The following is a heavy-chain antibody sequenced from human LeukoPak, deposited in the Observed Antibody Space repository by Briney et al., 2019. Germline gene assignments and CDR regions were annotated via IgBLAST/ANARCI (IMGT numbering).Heavy chain of an antibody. D-gene: IGHD1-26*01. V-gene: IGHV4-39*01. CDR1: GGSTSSSSYY. J-gene: IGHJ4*02. CDR2: IYYSGST. Sequence: KPSETLSLTCTVSGGSTSSSSYYWGWIRQPPGKGLEWIGTIYYSGSTSYNPSLTSRVTISVDTSKNQFSLRLSSVTAADTAVYYCARRMGNSGPFDYWGQGTLVTVSS. CDR3: ARRMGNSGPFDY.